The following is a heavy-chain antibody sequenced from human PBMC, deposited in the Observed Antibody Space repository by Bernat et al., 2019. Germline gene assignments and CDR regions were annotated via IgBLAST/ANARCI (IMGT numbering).Heavy chain of an antibody. CDR2: INAGNGNT. D-gene: IGHD2-15*01. J-gene: IGHJ5*02. CDR1: GYTFTSYA. Sequence: QVQLVQSGAEVKKPGASVKVSCKASGYTFTSYAMHWVRQVPGQRLEWMGWINAGNGNTKYSQKFQGRVTITRDTSASTAYMELSSLRSEDTAVYYCARSIWVAATANWFDPWGQGTLVTVSS. V-gene: IGHV1-3*01. CDR3: ARSIWVAATANWFDP.